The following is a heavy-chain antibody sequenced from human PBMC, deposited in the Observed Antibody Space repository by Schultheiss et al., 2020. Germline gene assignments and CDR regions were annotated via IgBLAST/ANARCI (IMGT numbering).Heavy chain of an antibody. Sequence: SETLSLTCTVSGGSISSGSYYWSWIRQPAGKGLEWIGRIYTSGSTNYNPSLKSRLSISIDTSKNQFYLNLSAVTAADTAVYYCARHIVVGPGTRDAFDLWGQGTKVTVSS. CDR1: GGSISSGSYY. V-gene: IGHV4-61*02. CDR2: IYTSGST. CDR3: ARHIVVGPGTRDAFDL. D-gene: IGHD2-21*01. J-gene: IGHJ3*01.